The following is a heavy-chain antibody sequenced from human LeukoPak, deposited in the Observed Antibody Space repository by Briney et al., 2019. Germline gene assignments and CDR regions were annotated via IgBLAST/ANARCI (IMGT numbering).Heavy chain of an antibody. CDR3: ARASEGIGFFDY. CDR2: IYHNGKT. CDR1: GGSFSNDY. V-gene: IGHV4-59*01. D-gene: IGHD2-2*03. Sequence: SETLSLTCTVSGGSFSNDYWSWIRQPPGKGLEWIGYIYHNGKTNYNPSLTSRLTISLDTSKTQFSLNLISMTAADTAIYYCARASEGIGFFDYWGQGILVTVSS. J-gene: IGHJ4*02.